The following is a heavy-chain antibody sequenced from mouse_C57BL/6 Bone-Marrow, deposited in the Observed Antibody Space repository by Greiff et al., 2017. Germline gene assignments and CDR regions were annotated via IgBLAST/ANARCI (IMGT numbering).Heavy chain of an antibody. CDR3: ARWTTVPYYFDY. Sequence: QVQLQQSGAELVKPGASVKLSCKASGYTFTSYWMHWVKQSPGQGLEWIGMFHPNSGSTNYNEKFKSKATLTVDNSSSTAYMELSRLTSEDSAVYYCARWTTVPYYFDYWGQGTTLTVSS. V-gene: IGHV1-64*01. CDR1: GYTFTSYW. D-gene: IGHD1-1*01. CDR2: FHPNSGST. J-gene: IGHJ2*01.